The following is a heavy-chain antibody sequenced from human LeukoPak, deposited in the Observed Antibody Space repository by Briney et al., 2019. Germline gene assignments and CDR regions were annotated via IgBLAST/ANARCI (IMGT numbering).Heavy chain of an antibody. V-gene: IGHV3-30*04. Sequence: GRSLSLSCAASGFTFRSYAMHWVRQAPGKGLEWVAVISYDGRNKYYADSVKGRFTISRHNSKHKLYLQMNSMSAEDTAVYYCARDVGGDRAEVDGATEEGGDYWGQGTLVTVSS. CDR3: ARDVGGDRAEVDGATEEGGDY. D-gene: IGHD3-16*01. CDR2: ISYDGRNK. J-gene: IGHJ4*02. CDR1: GFTFRSYA.